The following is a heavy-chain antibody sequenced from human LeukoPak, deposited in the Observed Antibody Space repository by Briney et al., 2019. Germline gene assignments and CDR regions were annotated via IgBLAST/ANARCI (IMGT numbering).Heavy chain of an antibody. CDR3: ARGRGYSSGWYYFDY. CDR2: IYYSGST. CDR1: GGSISSYY. D-gene: IGHD6-19*01. Sequence: SETLSLTCTVSGGSISSYYWSWIRQPPGKGLEWVGYIYYSGSTNYNPSLKSRVTISVDTSKNQFSLKLSSVTAADTAVYYCARGRGYSSGWYYFDYWGQGTLVTVSS. J-gene: IGHJ4*02. V-gene: IGHV4-59*12.